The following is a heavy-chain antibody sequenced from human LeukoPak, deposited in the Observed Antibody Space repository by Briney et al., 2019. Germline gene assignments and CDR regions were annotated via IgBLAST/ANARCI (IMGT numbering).Heavy chain of an antibody. J-gene: IGHJ4*02. V-gene: IGHV4-39*07. CDR3: ARRLDCFDY. CDR1: GGSISSSSYY. CDR2: IYYSGST. Sequence: SETLSLTCTVSGGSISSSSYYWGWIRQPPGKGLEWIGSIYYSGSTYYNPSLKSRVTISVDTSKNQFSLKLSSVTAADTAVYYCARRLDCFDYWGQGTLVTVFS. D-gene: IGHD2-15*01.